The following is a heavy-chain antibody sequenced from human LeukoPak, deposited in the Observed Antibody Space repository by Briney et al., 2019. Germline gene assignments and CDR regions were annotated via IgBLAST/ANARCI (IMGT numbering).Heavy chain of an antibody. CDR1: GGSISSYY. D-gene: IGHD6-13*01. Sequence: NPSETLSLTCSVWGGSISSYYWSWIRQPPGKGLEWIGYIYYSGSTNYNTSLKSRVTISVDKSKNQFSLTLSSVTAAGTPVYYCAGGYSSSWGLFDYWGQGTLVTVSS. CDR2: IYYSGST. J-gene: IGHJ4*02. V-gene: IGHV4-59*01. CDR3: AGGYSSSWGLFDY.